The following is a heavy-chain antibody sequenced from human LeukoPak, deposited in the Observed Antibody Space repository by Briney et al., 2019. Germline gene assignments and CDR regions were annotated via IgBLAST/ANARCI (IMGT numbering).Heavy chain of an antibody. V-gene: IGHV3-11*04. CDR3: ARRYSSGWLGVSFDY. Sequence: KTGGSLRLSCAASGFTFSDYYMSWIRQAPGKGLEWVSYISSSGSTIYYADSVKGRFTISGDNAKNSLYLQMNSLRAEDTAVYYCARRYSSGWLGVSFDYWGQGTLVTVSS. CDR1: GFTFSDYY. CDR2: ISSSGSTI. J-gene: IGHJ4*02. D-gene: IGHD6-19*01.